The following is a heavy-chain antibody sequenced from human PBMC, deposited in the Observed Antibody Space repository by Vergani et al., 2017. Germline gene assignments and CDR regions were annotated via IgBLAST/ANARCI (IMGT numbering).Heavy chain of an antibody. J-gene: IGHJ4*02. CDR3: ARVIRGYSYPPYFDY. CDR2: INPNSGGT. CDR1: GYTFTGYY. D-gene: IGHD5-18*01. V-gene: IGHV1-2*02. Sequence: QVQLVQSGAEVKKPGASVKVSCKASGYTFTGYYMHWVRQAPGQGLEWMGWINPNSGGTGYAQKFEGRVTMTEETSTNTIFLELSSLRSEDTAVYFCARVIRGYSYPPYFDYWGQGTLVTVSS.